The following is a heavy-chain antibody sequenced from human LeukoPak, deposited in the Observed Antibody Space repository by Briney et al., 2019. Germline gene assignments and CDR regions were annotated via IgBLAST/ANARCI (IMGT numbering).Heavy chain of an antibody. CDR3: ARVRFADSSSGYHYFDY. J-gene: IGHJ4*02. D-gene: IGHD3-22*01. Sequence: SETLSLTCTVSGGSISSSSYYWGWIRQPPGKGLEWIGSIYYSGSTYYNPSLKSRVTISVDTSKNQFSLKLSSVTAADTAVYYCARVRFADSSSGYHYFDYWGQGTLVTVSS. CDR2: IYYSGST. V-gene: IGHV4-39*07. CDR1: GGSISSSSYY.